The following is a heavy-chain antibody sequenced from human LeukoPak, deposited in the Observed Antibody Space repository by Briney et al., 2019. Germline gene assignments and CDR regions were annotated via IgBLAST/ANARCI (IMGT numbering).Heavy chain of an antibody. Sequence: GGSLRLSCAVSGLTFNIYWMSWVRQAPGRGLKWVANINHDGSEKNYVDSVKGRFTISRDNAKNSLYLQMNSLRAEDTAVYYCASNRWLPNWGQGTLVTVSS. D-gene: IGHD6-19*01. J-gene: IGHJ4*02. CDR3: ASNRWLPN. CDR1: GLTFNIYW. V-gene: IGHV3-7*01. CDR2: INHDGSEK.